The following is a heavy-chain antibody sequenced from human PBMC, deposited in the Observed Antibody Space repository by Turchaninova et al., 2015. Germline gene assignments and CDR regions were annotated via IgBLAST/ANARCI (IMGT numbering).Heavy chain of an antibody. CDR1: GGHFSTYG. J-gene: IGHJ3*01. CDR2: IIPILGTT. D-gene: IGHD6-6*01. Sequence: QGRLVPLWVDGNKTGGSGEVSCKAAGGHFSTYGMRWVGQDPGEGLEWMGGIIPILGTTNNAQKVQGRVTITANESTNTAYMELSSLRSEDTAVYYCARERSTSSDGFDVWGQGTMVTVSS. CDR3: ARERSTSSDGFDV. V-gene: IGHV1-69*01.